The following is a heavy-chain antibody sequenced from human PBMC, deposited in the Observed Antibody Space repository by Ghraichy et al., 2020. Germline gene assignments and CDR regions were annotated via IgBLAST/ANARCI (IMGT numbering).Heavy chain of an antibody. CDR2: INGGNGNS. V-gene: IGHV1-3*01. Sequence: ASVKVSCKASGYTFTSYAMHWVRQAPGQRLEWMGWINGGNGNSKYSQKFQGRVTITRDTSASTAYMELSSLRSEDTAVYYCAREYYYDTSGHDYWGQGTLVTVSS. CDR3: AREYYYDTSGHDY. CDR1: GYTFTSYA. D-gene: IGHD3-22*01. J-gene: IGHJ4*02.